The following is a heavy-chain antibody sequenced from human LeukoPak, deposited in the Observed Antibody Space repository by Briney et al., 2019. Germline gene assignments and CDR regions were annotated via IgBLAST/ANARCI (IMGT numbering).Heavy chain of an antibody. V-gene: IGHV3-30*18. CDR2: ISNDGSNQ. Sequence: GRSLRLSCAASGFTFSRYGMHWGRQAPGKGLEWGADISNDGSNQYYADSVKGRFTISRDNSKNTLYLQMNSLRVDDTAVYYCAKDHNTIAIWLDFWGQGSLVTVSS. D-gene: IGHD2-2*01. CDR1: GFTFSRYG. CDR3: AKDHNTIAIWLDF. J-gene: IGHJ5*01.